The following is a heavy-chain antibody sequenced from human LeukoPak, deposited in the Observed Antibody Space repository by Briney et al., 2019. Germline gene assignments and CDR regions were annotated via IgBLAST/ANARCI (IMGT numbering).Heavy chain of an antibody. D-gene: IGHD3-10*01. CDR3: AGVNTMVRGVMSPWYYYYGMDV. Sequence: GGSLRLSCAASGFTFSGYWMHWVRQAPGKGLVWVSRINSDGSSTSYADSVKGRFTISRDNAKNTLYLQMNSLRAEDTAVYYCAGVNTMVRGVMSPWYYYYGMDVWGKGTTVTVSS. J-gene: IGHJ6*04. CDR1: GFTFSGYW. CDR2: INSDGSST. V-gene: IGHV3-74*01.